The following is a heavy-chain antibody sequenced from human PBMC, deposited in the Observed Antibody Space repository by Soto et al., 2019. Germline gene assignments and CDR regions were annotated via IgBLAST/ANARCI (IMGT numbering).Heavy chain of an antibody. D-gene: IGHD5-12*01. Sequence: GESLKISCKGSGCSFTSYWIGCVRQMPGKGLEWMGIIYPGDSDTRYSPSFQGQVTISADKSISTAYLQWSSLKASDTAMYYCARCRRDGYNPVDYWGQGTLVTVSS. CDR2: IYPGDSDT. CDR1: GCSFTSYW. CDR3: ARCRRDGYNPVDY. V-gene: IGHV5-51*01. J-gene: IGHJ4*02.